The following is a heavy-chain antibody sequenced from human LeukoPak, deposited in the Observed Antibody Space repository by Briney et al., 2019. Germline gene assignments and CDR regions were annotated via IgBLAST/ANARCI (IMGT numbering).Heavy chain of an antibody. CDR1: GFTFSFYT. D-gene: IGHD2-15*01. Sequence: GGSLRLSCAVSGFTFSFYTINWVRQTPGEGLEWVSSISSDYIYYAESVRGRFTVSRDNAKNSLYLQMNSLSAEDTAIYYCARAPGGPRPGNWFDPWGQGTLVTVSS. V-gene: IGHV3-21*01. CDR3: ARAPGGPRPGNWFDP. J-gene: IGHJ5*02. CDR2: ISSDYI.